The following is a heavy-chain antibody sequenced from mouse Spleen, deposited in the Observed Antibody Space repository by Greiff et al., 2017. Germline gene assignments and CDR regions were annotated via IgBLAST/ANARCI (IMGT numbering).Heavy chain of an antibody. D-gene: IGHD2-14*01. CDR2: ISNGGGST. CDR3: ARQYYRYDGAWFAY. Sequence: EVMLVESGGGLVQPGGSLKLSCATSGFTFSDYYMYWVRQTPEKRLEWVAYISNGGGSTYYPDTVKGRFTISRDNAKNTLYLQMSRLKSEDTAMYYCARQYYRYDGAWFAYWGQGTLVTVSA. CDR1: GFTFSDYY. J-gene: IGHJ3*01. V-gene: IGHV5-12*02.